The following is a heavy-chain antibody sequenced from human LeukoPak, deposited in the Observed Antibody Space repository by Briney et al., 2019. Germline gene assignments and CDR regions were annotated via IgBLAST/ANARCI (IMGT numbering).Heavy chain of an antibody. CDR3: TRRGSIAVAGMGDY. J-gene: IGHJ4*02. V-gene: IGHV3-73*01. CDR1: GFTFSGSA. D-gene: IGHD6-19*01. Sequence: GGSLRLTCAASGFTFSGSAMHWVRQASGKGLEWVGRIRSKANSYATAYAASVKGRFTISRDDSKNTAYLQMNSLKTEDTAVYYCTRRGSIAVAGMGDYWGQGTLVTVSS. CDR2: IRSKANSYAT.